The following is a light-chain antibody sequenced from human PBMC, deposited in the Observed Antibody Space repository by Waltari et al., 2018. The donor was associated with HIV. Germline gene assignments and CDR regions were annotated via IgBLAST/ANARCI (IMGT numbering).Light chain of an antibody. CDR1: ALPRQY. J-gene: IGLJ3*02. CDR2: KDT. CDR3: QSPDNTTSYWV. V-gene: IGLV3-25*03. Sequence: SYELTQPPSVSVSPGQTARITCSGDALPRQYAYWYQQKPGQAPLLLIYKDTERPSRIPGRFSGSSSGTIVTLTISGVQAEDEADYYCQSPDNTTSYWVFGGGTKLTV.